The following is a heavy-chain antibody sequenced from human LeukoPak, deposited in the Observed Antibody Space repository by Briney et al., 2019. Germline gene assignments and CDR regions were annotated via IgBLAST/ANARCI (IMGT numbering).Heavy chain of an antibody. D-gene: IGHD3-3*01. V-gene: IGHV1-2*02. CDR3: ARMRLDSLSFLEWLNRSGGAFDI. CDR1: GYTFTGYY. Sequence: GASVKVSCKASGYTFTGYYMHWVRQAPGQGLEWMGWINPNSGGTNYAQKFQGRVTMTRDTSISTAYMELSRLRSDDTAVYYCARMRLDSLSFLEWLNRSGGAFDIWGQGTMVTVSS. CDR2: INPNSGGT. J-gene: IGHJ3*02.